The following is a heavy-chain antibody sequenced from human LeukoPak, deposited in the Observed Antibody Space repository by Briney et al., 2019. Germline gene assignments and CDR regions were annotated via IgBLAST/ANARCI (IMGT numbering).Heavy chain of an antibody. V-gene: IGHV1-69*01. D-gene: IGHD1-20*01. CDR1: GGTFSSYA. CDR2: IIPIFGTA. J-gene: IGHJ4*02. Sequence: GSSVKVFCKASGGTFSSYAISWVRQAPGQGLEWMGGIIPIFGTANYAQKFQGRVTITADESTSTAYMELSSLRSEDTAVYYCARGAGDNWKELYYFDFWGQGTLVTVSS. CDR3: ARGAGDNWKELYYFDF.